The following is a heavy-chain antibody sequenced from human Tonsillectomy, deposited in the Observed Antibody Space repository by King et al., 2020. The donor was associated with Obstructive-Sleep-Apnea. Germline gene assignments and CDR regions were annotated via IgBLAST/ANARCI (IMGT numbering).Heavy chain of an antibody. D-gene: IGHD3-22*01. CDR3: AKDMIVVVIEPSDAFDI. CDR2: IRYDGSNK. Sequence: VQLVQSGGGVVQPGRSLRLSCAASGFTFSNYGMHWVRQAPGKGLEWVAFIRYDGSNKYYADSVKGRFTISRDNSKNTLYLQMNSLRAEDTAVYYCAKDMIVVVIEPSDAFDIWGQGTMVTVSS. V-gene: IGHV3-30*02. CDR1: GFTFSNYG. J-gene: IGHJ3*02.